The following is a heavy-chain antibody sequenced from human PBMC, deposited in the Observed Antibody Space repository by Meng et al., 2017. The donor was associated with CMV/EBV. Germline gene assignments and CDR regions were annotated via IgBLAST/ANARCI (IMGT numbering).Heavy chain of an antibody. Sequence: QTTLTVSGSKLVKPTPTMTLSCTFSWFSLSTSGVGVGLIRQPPGKALEWLALIYWDDDKRYSPSLKSRLTITKDTSKTQVVLTMTNMDPVDTATYYCARIAAAGRFDYWGQGTLVTVSS. V-gene: IGHV2-5*02. CDR1: WFSLSTSGVG. D-gene: IGHD6-13*01. CDR3: ARIAAAGRFDY. CDR2: IYWDDDK. J-gene: IGHJ4*02.